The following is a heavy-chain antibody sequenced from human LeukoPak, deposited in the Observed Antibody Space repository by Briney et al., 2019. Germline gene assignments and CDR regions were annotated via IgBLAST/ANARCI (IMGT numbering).Heavy chain of an antibody. CDR2: IYYSGST. D-gene: IGHD6-19*01. CDR1: GGSISSSYYY. Sequence: PSETLSLTCTVSGGSISSSYYYWGWIRQPPGKGLEWIGTIYYSGSTYYNPSLKSRVTISVDTSKNQFSLKLSTVTAADTAVYYCARESYSSGWRNNWFDPWGQGTLVTVSS. V-gene: IGHV4-39*07. CDR3: ARESYSSGWRNNWFDP. J-gene: IGHJ5*02.